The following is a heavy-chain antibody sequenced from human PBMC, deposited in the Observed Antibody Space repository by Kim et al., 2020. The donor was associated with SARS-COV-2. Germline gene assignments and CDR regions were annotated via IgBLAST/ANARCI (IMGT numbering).Heavy chain of an antibody. Sequence: SETLSLTCAVSGASILSYYWSWFRQPPGNVLEWIGYIYHSGSTIYNPSLKSRASIFIDTSKNQFSLKLRSVTTTDTATYYCATTPMFYYIHKNVWGRGTT. V-gene: IGHV4-59*13. CDR2: IYHSGST. J-gene: IGHJ6*02. CDR3: ATTPMFYYIHKNV. CDR1: GASILSYY. D-gene: IGHD3-22*01.